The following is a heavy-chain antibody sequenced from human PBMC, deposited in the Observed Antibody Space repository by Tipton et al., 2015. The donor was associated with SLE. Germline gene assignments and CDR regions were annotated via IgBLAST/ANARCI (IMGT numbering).Heavy chain of an antibody. D-gene: IGHD7-27*01. Sequence: SLRLSCAASGFTVSSNYMSWVRQAPGKGLEWVSVIHSGGSTYYADSVKGRFTISRHNSKNTLYLQMNSLRAEDTAGYYCARELNWGSQSYFDYWGQGTLVNVSS. J-gene: IGHJ4*02. CDR2: IHSGGST. CDR3: ARELNWGSQSYFDY. CDR1: GFTVSSNY. V-gene: IGHV3-53*04.